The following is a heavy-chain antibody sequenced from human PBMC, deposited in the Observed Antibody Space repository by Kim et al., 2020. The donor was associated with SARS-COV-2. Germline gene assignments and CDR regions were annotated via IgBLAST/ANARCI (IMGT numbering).Heavy chain of an antibody. CDR2: ISDDGHYI. V-gene: IGHV3-11*06. CDR3: ARAGGPAAVYYGFAV. J-gene: IGHJ6*02. D-gene: IGHD2-15*01. CDR1: GFTFSDYY. Sequence: GGSLRLSCAASGFTFSDYYMNWVRQAPGKGLEWLSYISDDGHYIHYSDSVKGRFTISRDDAQNSLYLRLSGLRVEDTAVYYCARAGGPAAVYYGFAVWG.